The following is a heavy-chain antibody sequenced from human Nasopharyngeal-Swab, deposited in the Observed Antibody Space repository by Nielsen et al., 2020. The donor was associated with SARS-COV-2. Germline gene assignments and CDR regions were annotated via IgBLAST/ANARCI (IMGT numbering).Heavy chain of an antibody. V-gene: IGHV3-23*01. D-gene: IGHD3-10*01. J-gene: IGHJ6*02. CDR2: ISGSGGST. Sequence: WIRQPPGKGLEWVSAISGSGGSTYYADSVQGRFTISRDNAKNTLSLQMNSLRDEDSAIYYCTRGGFSHSMDVWGQGTTVTVSS. CDR3: TRGGFSHSMDV.